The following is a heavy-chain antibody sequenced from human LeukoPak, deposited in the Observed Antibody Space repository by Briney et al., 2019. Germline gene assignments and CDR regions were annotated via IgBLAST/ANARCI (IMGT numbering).Heavy chain of an antibody. CDR3: ARGGHRLKEF. CDR2: TRSKVRKYAT. Sequence: PGGSLRLSCVGSGFTLRDYHMDWVRQAPGMGLEWVGRTRSKVRKYATEYAASVKGRFTISRDESENSLYLHMSSLRVEDTAVYFCARGGHRLKEFWGQGTLVTVSS. J-gene: IGHJ4*02. D-gene: IGHD2-21*02. V-gene: IGHV3-72*01. CDR1: GFTLRDYH.